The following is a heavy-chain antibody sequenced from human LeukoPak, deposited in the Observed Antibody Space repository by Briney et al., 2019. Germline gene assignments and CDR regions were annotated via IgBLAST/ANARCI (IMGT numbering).Heavy chain of an antibody. CDR1: GGSISGYH. J-gene: IGHJ4*02. Sequence: SETLSLTCTVSGGSISGYHWGWIRQPPGRGLEWIGFIYNSGNTNYSPYLKSRVTISVDTSKNQFSLKLSSVTAADTAVYYCARHAIAVAGTGYFDHWGQGTLVTVSS. D-gene: IGHD6-19*01. V-gene: IGHV4-59*08. CDR3: ARHAIAVAGTGYFDH. CDR2: IYNSGNT.